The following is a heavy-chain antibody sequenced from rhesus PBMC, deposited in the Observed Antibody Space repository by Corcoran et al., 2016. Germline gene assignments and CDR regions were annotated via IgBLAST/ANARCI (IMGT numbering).Heavy chain of an antibody. CDR3: AREGWNDVYGLDS. J-gene: IGHJ6*01. CDR2: IGGSTSYT. D-gene: IGHD1-14*01. V-gene: IGHV4S19*01. Sequence: QVQLQESGPGLVKPSQTLSLTCAVSGGSITSNNWWTWIRQPPGKGLEWIGNIGGSTSYTYYNPSLKRRVTVSKDTSKNQFSLKLSSVTAADTAGYYCAREGWNDVYGLDSWGQGVVVTVSS. CDR1: GGSITSNNW.